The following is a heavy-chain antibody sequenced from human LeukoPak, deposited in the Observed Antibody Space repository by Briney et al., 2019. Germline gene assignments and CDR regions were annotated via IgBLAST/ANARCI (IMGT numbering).Heavy chain of an antibody. V-gene: IGHV4-30-4*01. CDR1: GGSISSGDYY. J-gene: IGHJ4*02. Sequence: PSETLSLTCTVSGGSISSGDYYWSWIRQPPGKGLEWIGYIYYSGSTYYNPYLKSRITISVDTSKNQFSLKLNSVTAADTAVYYCGRAASGYYFDYWGQGTLVTVSS. CDR3: GRAASGYYFDY. D-gene: IGHD3-22*01. CDR2: IYYSGST.